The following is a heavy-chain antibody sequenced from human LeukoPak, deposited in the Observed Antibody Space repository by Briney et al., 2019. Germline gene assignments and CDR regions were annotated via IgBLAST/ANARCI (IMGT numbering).Heavy chain of an antibody. V-gene: IGHV5-51*01. CDR3: ARPLYSSSVRGAFDI. Sequence: GASLQIASQGSAYGFTSYWIGCVRQMPRKGREWMEIIYPGDSDTRYSPSFQGQVTISADKSISTAYLQWSSLKASDTAMYYCARPLYSSSVRGAFDIWGQGTMVTGSS. J-gene: IGHJ3*02. CDR2: IYPGDSDT. CDR1: AYGFTSYW. D-gene: IGHD6-6*01.